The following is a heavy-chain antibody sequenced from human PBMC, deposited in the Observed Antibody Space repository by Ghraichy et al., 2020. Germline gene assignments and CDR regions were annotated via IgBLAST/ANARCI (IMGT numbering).Heavy chain of an antibody. CDR1: GYTFTSYG. Sequence: ASVKVSCKASGYTFTSYGISWVRQAPGQGLEWMGWISAYNGNTNYAQKLQGRVTMTTDTSTSTAYMELRSLRSDDTAVYYCARDRSDHITIFGVVIPSGWFDPWGQGTLVTVSS. CDR2: ISAYNGNT. CDR3: ARDRSDHITIFGVVIPSGWFDP. D-gene: IGHD3-3*01. V-gene: IGHV1-18*01. J-gene: IGHJ5*02.